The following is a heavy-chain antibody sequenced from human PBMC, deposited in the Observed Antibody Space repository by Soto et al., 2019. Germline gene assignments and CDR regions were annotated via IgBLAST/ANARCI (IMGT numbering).Heavy chain of an antibody. D-gene: IGHD1-26*01. CDR2: ISYDGSNK. Sequence: PGGSLRLSCAASGFTFSSYAMHWVRQAPGKGLEWVAVISYDGSNKYYADSVKGRFTISRDNSKNTLYLQMNSLRAEDTAVYYCARSSGSPRVGYYYYYGMDVWGQGTTVTVSS. J-gene: IGHJ6*02. V-gene: IGHV3-30-3*01. CDR1: GFTFSSYA. CDR3: ARSSGSPRVGYYYYYGMDV.